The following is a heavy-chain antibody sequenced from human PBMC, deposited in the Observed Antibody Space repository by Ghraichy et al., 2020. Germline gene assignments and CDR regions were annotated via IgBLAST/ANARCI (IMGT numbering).Heavy chain of an antibody. CDR1: GGSISSGGYY. CDR3: ARFKGIVFDY. D-gene: IGHD3-10*01. Sequence: SETLSLTCTVSGGSISSGGYYWSWIRQHPGKGLEWIGYIYYSGSTYSNPSLKSRVTISVDTSKNQFSLKLSSVTAADTAVYYCARFKGIVFDYWGQGTLVTVSS. CDR2: IYYSGST. V-gene: IGHV4-31*03. J-gene: IGHJ4*02.